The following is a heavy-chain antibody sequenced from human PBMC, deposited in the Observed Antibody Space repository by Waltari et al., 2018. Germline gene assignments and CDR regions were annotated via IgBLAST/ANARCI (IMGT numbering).Heavy chain of an antibody. V-gene: IGHV1-69*09. Sequence: QVQLVQSGAEVKEPGSSVKVSCKASRGTFSIYGITWLRQDPGQGLEWMGRAIPMDGVTNYAQKFQGRVTSAADKSTYTAYMDLSSLTSEDTAVYFCARDLGTTVTEPYFDSWGQGTLVTVSS. CDR3: ARDLGTTVTEPYFDS. CDR2: AIPMDGVT. CDR1: RGTFSIYG. J-gene: IGHJ4*02. D-gene: IGHD4-17*01.